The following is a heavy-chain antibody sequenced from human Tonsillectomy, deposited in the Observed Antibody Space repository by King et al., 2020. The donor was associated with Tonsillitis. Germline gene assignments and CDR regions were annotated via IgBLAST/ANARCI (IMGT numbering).Heavy chain of an antibody. CDR3: ARVMATVSLHAFDI. D-gene: IGHD5-24*01. Sequence: VQLVQSGAEVKKPGASVKVSCKASGYPFPTFAITWVRQAPGQGLEWMGWISAYNGNTNYAEKFHGRVTMTTDTSTSTAYMELRSLRFDDTAVYYCARVMATVSLHAFDIWGQGTMVTVSS. CDR2: ISAYNGNT. J-gene: IGHJ3*02. V-gene: IGHV1-18*01. CDR1: GYPFPTFA.